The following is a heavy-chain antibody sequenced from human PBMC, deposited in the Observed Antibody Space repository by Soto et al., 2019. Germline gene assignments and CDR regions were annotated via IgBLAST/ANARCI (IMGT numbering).Heavy chain of an antibody. V-gene: IGHV4-31*03. CDR2: IYYSGST. D-gene: IGHD5-18*01. CDR1: GGANIGGGYY. J-gene: IGHJ5*02. CDR3: ARLMTWTQLWYGWFYP. Sequence: SETVSLTGTVSGGANIGGGYYWSWIRQHPGKGLEWIGYIYYSGSTYYNPSLKSRVTISVDTSKNQFSLKLSSVTAADTAVYYCARLMTWTQLWYGWFYPWGQGTLVTVSS.